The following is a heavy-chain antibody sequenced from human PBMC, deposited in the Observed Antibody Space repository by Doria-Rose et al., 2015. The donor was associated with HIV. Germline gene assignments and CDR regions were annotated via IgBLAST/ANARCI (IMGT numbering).Heavy chain of an antibody. J-gene: IGHJ4*02. CDR3: ARIKSSRWYHKYYFDF. V-gene: IGHV2-26*01. Sequence: SGPVLVKPTETLTLTCTVSGVSLSSPGMGVSWIRQPPGKALEWLANIFSDDERSYKPSLKSRLTISSGTSKSHVVLTMTDMDPVDTATYYCARIKSSRWYHKYYFDFWGQGTLVIVSA. D-gene: IGHD6-13*01. CDR1: GVSLSSPGMG. CDR2: IFSDDER.